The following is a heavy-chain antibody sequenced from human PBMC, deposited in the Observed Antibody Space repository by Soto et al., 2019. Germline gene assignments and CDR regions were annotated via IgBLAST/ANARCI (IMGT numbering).Heavy chain of an antibody. Sequence: VRPLSVPCTASGFIFGNFAMLWVRQAPRKGLDSVSTISGSGSSTYYADSVKGRFTISRDNSKNTLYLQMNSLRAEDTAVYYCASKYSFHAFNLWGQGTVVTVS. V-gene: IGHV3-23*01. CDR2: ISGSGSST. CDR3: ASKYSFHAFNL. CDR1: GFIFGNFA. D-gene: IGHD2-15*01. J-gene: IGHJ3*01.